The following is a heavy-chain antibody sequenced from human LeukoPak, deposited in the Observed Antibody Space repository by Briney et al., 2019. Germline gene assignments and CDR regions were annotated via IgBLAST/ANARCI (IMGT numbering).Heavy chain of an antibody. CDR2: IIPIFGTA. J-gene: IGHJ4*02. Sequence: ASVKVSCKASGGTFSSYAISWVRQAPGQGLEWMGGIIPIFGTANYAQKFQGRVTITTDESTSTAYMELSSLRSEDTAVYYCARDLGGRVEMARGGNYGGRGPLVTVSS. V-gene: IGHV1-69*05. D-gene: IGHD5-24*01. CDR1: GGTFSSYA. CDR3: ARDLGGRVEMARGGNY.